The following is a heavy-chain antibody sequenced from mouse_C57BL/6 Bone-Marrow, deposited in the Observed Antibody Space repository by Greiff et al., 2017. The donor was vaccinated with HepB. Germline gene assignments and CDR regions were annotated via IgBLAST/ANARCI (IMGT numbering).Heavy chain of an antibody. CDR1: GYTFTDYE. J-gene: IGHJ4*01. CDR2: IDPKTGGT. CDR3: TLITTVVATRIAMDY. V-gene: IGHV1-15*01. Sequence: QVQLQQSGAELVRPGASVTLSCKASGYTFTDYEMHWVKQTPVHGLEWIGAIDPKTGGTAYNQKFKGKAILTADKSSSTAYMELRSLTPEDSAVYYCTLITTVVATRIAMDYWGQGTSVTVSS. D-gene: IGHD1-1*01.